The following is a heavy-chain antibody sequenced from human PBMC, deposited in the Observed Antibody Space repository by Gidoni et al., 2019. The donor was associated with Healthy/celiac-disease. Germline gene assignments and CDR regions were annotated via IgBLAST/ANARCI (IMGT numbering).Heavy chain of an antibody. CDR2: ISSSSSYT. V-gene: IGHV3-11*06. D-gene: IGHD2-2*01. J-gene: IGHJ3*02. Sequence: QVQLVESGGGLVKPGGSLRLSCASSGFTFSDYYMSWIRQAPGKGLEWVSYISSSSSYTNYADSVKGRFTISRDNAKNSLYLQMNSLRAEDTAVYYCARSFTIDAFDIWGQGTMVTVSS. CDR1: GFTFSDYY. CDR3: ARSFTIDAFDI.